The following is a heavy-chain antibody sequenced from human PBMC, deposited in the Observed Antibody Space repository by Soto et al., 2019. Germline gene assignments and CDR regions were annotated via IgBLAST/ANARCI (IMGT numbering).Heavy chain of an antibody. V-gene: IGHV4-59*01. D-gene: IGHD3-10*01. CDR3: ARDRVGVSSYYGMDV. CDR2: IYYSEST. CDR1: GGSIISYY. J-gene: IGHJ6*02. Sequence: SETLSLTCTVSGGSIISYYWSWIRQPPGKGLERIGYIYYSESTNYNPSLKSRVTISVDTSKNQFSLKLSAVTAADTAVYYCARDRVGVSSYYGMDVLGQGTTVTVSS.